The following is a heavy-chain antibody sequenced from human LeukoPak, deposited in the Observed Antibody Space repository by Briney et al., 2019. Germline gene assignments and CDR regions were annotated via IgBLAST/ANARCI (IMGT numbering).Heavy chain of an antibody. CDR3: ARYCSGGSCPDY. CDR1: GGSLSSYY. Sequence: PSETLSLTCTVSGGSLSSYYWSWLRQPPGKGLEWIGYIYYSGSTNYNPSLKSRVTISVDTSKNQVSLKLTSVTAADTAVYYCARYCSGGSCPDYWGQGTLVTVSS. CDR2: IYYSGST. J-gene: IGHJ4*02. D-gene: IGHD2-15*01. V-gene: IGHV4-59*12.